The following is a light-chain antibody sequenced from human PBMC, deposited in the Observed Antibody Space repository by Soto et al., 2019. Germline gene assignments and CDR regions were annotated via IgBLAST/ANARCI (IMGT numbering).Light chain of an antibody. CDR2: VTS. CDR1: QGVRGS. CDR3: QQGHDWPLT. Sequence: DIPMTQSPSSVSASVGDRVTITCRAPQGVRGSLAWYQQKPGKAPKLLISVTSRLQSGVPSRFSGSASGTDFTLTSDSLQPEDLATYYCQQGHDWPLTFGQGTRLEIK. V-gene: IGKV1-12*01. J-gene: IGKJ5*01.